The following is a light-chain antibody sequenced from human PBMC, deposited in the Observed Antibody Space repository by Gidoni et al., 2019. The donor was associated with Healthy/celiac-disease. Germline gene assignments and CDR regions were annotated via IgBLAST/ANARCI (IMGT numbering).Light chain of an antibody. CDR1: QSVLYSSNNKNY. CDR3: QQYYSTPLT. Sequence: DIVMTQSPDSLAVSLGERATINCKSSQSVLYSSNNKNYLAWYQQKPGQPPKLLIYWASTRESGVPDRFSGSGSGTDFTLTISSLQAEDVAVYYCQQYYSTPLTFXGXTKWRSN. J-gene: IGKJ4*01. CDR2: WAS. V-gene: IGKV4-1*01.